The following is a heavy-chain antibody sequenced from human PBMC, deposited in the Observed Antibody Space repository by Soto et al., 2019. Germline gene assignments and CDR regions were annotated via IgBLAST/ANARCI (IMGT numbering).Heavy chain of an antibody. Sequence: QVRVVESGGGVVQPRRSLRLSCAASGFTFSTYAMHWVRQAPGKGLEWVAGASYDGNDKDYADSVKGRFTISRDNSKNTLYLQSSRLRVDDTAVYYCARGVGNNWNYIWFDPWGQGTLVNVSS. CDR1: GFTFSTYA. V-gene: IGHV3-30*03. J-gene: IGHJ5*02. CDR3: ARGVGNNWNYIWFDP. CDR2: ASYDGNDK. D-gene: IGHD1-1*01.